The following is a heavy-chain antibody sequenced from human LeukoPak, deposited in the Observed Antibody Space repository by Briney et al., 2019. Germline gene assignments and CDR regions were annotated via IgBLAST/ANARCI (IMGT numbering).Heavy chain of an antibody. CDR1: GVSFSGYC. CDR3: ASGRLLWFGELRGFDY. J-gene: IGHJ4*02. CDR2: INHSGST. Sequence: SETLSLTCAVYGVSFSGYCWSWIRQPPGKGLEWIGEINHSGSTNYNPSLRSRVTISVDTSKNQFSLKLSSVTAADTAVYYCASGRLLWFGELRGFDYWGQGTLVTVSS. V-gene: IGHV4-34*01. D-gene: IGHD3-10*01.